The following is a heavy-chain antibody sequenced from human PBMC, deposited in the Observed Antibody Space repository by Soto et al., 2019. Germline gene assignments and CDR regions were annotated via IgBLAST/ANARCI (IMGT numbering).Heavy chain of an antibody. Sequence: SETLSLTCAVSGYSISSGYYWGWIRQPPGKGLEWIGSIYHSGSTYYNPSLKGRVTISVDTSQHQFSLKLSSVTAAATAVYYRASPAAAGFDYWGQGTLVTVSS. V-gene: IGHV4-38-2*01. D-gene: IGHD6-13*01. CDR3: ASPAAAGFDY. CDR1: GYSISSGYY. J-gene: IGHJ4*02. CDR2: IYHSGST.